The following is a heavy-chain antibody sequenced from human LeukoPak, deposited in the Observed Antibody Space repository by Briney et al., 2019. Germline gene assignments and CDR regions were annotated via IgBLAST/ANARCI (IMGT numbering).Heavy chain of an antibody. V-gene: IGHV4-4*02. D-gene: IGHD3-10*01. Sequence: SETLSLTCAVSGASISSSHCWRWVRQPPRKGLEWIGEIYHGGSTNCNPSLKGRFTISVDTSKNQLSLKLSSVTAPDTAVYYCARSLLSAGSGSYGFDPWGQGTLVTVSS. CDR2: IYHGGST. CDR1: GASISSSHC. J-gene: IGHJ5*02. CDR3: ARSLLSAGSGSYGFDP.